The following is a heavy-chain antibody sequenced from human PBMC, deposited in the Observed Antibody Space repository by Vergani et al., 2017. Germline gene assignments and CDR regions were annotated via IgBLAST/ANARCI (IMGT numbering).Heavy chain of an antibody. V-gene: IGHV3-23*04. CDR2: ISGSGGST. Sequence: VQLVESGGGVVQPGRSLRLSCAASGFTFSSYAMHWVRQAPGKGLEWVSAISGSGGSTYYADSVKGRFTISRDNSKNTLYLQMNSLRAEDTAVYYCAKTKRDFDWPRGLDYWGQGTLVTVSS. CDR3: AKTKRDFDWPRGLDY. CDR1: GFTFSSYA. D-gene: IGHD3-9*01. J-gene: IGHJ4*02.